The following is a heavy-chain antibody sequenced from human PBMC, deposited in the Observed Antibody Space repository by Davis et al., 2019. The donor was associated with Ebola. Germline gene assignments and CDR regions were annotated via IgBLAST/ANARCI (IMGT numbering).Heavy chain of an antibody. Sequence: GESLKISCAASGFTFSSYWMSWVRQAPGKGLEWVANIKQDGSEKYYVDSVKGRFTISRDNAKNTLYLQMNSLRAEDTAVYYCAKDRHGGNLGAIFDYWGQGTLVTVSS. J-gene: IGHJ4*02. CDR1: GFTFSSYW. V-gene: IGHV3-7*03. CDR3: AKDRHGGNLGAIFDY. D-gene: IGHD4-23*01. CDR2: IKQDGSEK.